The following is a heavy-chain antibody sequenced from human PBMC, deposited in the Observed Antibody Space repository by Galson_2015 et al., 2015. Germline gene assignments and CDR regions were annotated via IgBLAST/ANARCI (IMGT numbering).Heavy chain of an antibody. CDR2: IYSGGNT. CDR3: ARGSRGDPFDY. CDR1: GFTVSTNY. J-gene: IGHJ4*02. V-gene: IGHV3-53*01. Sequence: LRLSCAASGFTVSTNYMNWVRQAPGKGLEWVSVIYSGGNTYYADSVEGRFTISRDNSKSTLYLQMNSLRAEDTAVYYCARGSRGDPFDYWGQGTLVTVSS. D-gene: IGHD2-21*02.